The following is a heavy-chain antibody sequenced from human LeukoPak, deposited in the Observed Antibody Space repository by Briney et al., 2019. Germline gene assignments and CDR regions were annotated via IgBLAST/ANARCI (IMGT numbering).Heavy chain of an antibody. CDR1: GFIFSGYG. CDR3: AKDYYGSGSYQYYFDY. V-gene: IGHV3-30*02. CDR2: VQYDGNNK. J-gene: IGHJ4*02. D-gene: IGHD3-10*01. Sequence: GGSLRLSCAASGFIFSGYGMHWVRQAPGKGLEWVAFVQYDGNNKYYADSVKGRFTISRDNSKNTLYLQMNSLRAEDTAVYYCAKDYYGSGSYQYYFDYWGQGTLVTVSS.